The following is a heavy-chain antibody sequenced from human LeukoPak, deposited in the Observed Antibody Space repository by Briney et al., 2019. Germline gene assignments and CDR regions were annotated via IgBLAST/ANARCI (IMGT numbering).Heavy chain of an antibody. CDR2: NHYSGST. V-gene: IGHV4-61*01. Sequence: SETLSLTCTVSGGSVSSNSYYWSWIRQPPGKGLEWIGYNHYSGSTNYNPSLKSRVTISIDTSKNQFSLKLSSVTAAAAAVYYCARDFNYYGSGSFWFDPRGQGTLVTVSS. CDR3: ARDFNYYGSGSFWFDP. CDR1: GGSVSSNSYY. D-gene: IGHD3-10*01. J-gene: IGHJ5*02.